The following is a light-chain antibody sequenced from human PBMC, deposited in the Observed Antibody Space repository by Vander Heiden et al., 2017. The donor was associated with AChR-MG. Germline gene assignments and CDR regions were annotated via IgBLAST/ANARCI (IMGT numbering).Light chain of an antibody. Sequence: EIVLTQSPVTLSVSPGDRATLSCRASQSVSSYLAWYQQKPGQAPRLLIYDASNRATGIPARFSGSGSGTDFTLSISSLEPEDFAVYYCQQRANWPWTFGQGTKVEIK. CDR2: DAS. CDR1: QSVSSY. CDR3: QQRANWPWT. J-gene: IGKJ1*01. V-gene: IGKV3-11*01.